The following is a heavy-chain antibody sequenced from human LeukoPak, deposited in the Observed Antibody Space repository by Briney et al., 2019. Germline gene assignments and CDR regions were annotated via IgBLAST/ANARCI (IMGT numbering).Heavy chain of an antibody. J-gene: IGHJ4*02. CDR3: AREGRTTPDYYFDY. Sequence: GGSLRLSCAASGFTFSDYYMSWIRQAPGKGLEWVSYISSSGSTIYYADSVKGRFTISRDNAKNSLYLQMNSLRGEDTAVYYCAREGRTTPDYYFDYWGQGTLVTVSS. D-gene: IGHD1-1*01. V-gene: IGHV3-11*01. CDR2: ISSSGSTI. CDR1: GFTFSDYY.